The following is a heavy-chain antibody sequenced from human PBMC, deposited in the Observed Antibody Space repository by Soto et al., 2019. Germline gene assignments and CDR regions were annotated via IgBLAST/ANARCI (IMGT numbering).Heavy chain of an antibody. V-gene: IGHV3-74*01. CDR3: SRLSGDHSAFFSYGMDV. CDR1: GFTFDTYW. CDR2: INSDGTIS. D-gene: IGHD2-21*01. Sequence: GGSLRLSCAASGFTFDTYWMNWVRQAPGRGPEWLSGINSDGTISSSADAVKGRFTISRDNARNTLSLQMTSLRADDTAVYYCSRLSGDHSAFFSYGMDVWGQGTTVTVSS. J-gene: IGHJ6*02.